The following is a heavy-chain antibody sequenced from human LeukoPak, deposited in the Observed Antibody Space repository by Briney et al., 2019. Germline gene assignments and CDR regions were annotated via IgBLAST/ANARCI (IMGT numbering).Heavy chain of an antibody. CDR1: GFTFDDYG. CDR2: INWNGGST. J-gene: IGHJ4*02. Sequence: PGGSLRLSCAASGFTFDDYGMSWVRQAPGKGLEWVSGINWNGGSTVYADSVKGRFTISRENAKNSLYLQMNSLRAEDTALYYCARDTGYDFWSGYYPVDYWGQGTLVTVSS. CDR3: ARDTGYDFWSGYYPVDY. D-gene: IGHD3-3*01. V-gene: IGHV3-20*04.